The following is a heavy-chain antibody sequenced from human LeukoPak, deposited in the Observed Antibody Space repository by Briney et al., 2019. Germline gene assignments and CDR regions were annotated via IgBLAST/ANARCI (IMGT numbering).Heavy chain of an antibody. Sequence: GASVKVSCKASGYTFTGYYMHWVRQAPGQGLEWMGWINPNSGGTNYAQKFQGRVTMTRDTSISTAYMELSSLRSDDTAVYYCARVPPTYYYGSGPNWFDPWGQGTLVTVSS. V-gene: IGHV1-2*02. CDR1: GYTFTGYY. J-gene: IGHJ5*02. D-gene: IGHD3-10*01. CDR2: INPNSGGT. CDR3: ARVPPTYYYGSGPNWFDP.